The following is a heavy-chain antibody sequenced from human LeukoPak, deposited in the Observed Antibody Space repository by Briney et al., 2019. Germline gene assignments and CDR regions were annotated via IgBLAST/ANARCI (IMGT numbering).Heavy chain of an antibody. CDR1: GYTFTGYY. CDR3: ARDPAPYYDSSGYPGGLEDY. V-gene: IGHV1-2*02. CDR2: INPNSGGT. J-gene: IGHJ4*02. Sequence: ASVKVSCKASGYTFTGYYMHGVRQAPGQGLEWMGWINPNSGGTNYAQKFQGRVTMTRDTSISTAYMELSRLRSDDTAVYYCARDPAPYYDSSGYPGGLEDYWGQGTLVTVSS. D-gene: IGHD3-22*01.